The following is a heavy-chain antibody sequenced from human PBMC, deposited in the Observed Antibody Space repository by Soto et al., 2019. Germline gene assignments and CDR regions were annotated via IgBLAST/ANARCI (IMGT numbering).Heavy chain of an antibody. J-gene: IGHJ5*02. CDR1: GFTFSSYS. D-gene: IGHD2-15*01. CDR2: ISSSSNTI. CDR3: VRDRGYCSGGSCYSNWFDP. Sequence: GGSLRLSCAASGFTFSSYSMNWVRQALGKGLEWLSYISSSSNTIYYADSVKGRFTISRDNAKNSLYLQMNSLTDEDTAVYYCVRDRGYCSGGSCYSNWFDPWGQGTLVTVSS. V-gene: IGHV3-48*02.